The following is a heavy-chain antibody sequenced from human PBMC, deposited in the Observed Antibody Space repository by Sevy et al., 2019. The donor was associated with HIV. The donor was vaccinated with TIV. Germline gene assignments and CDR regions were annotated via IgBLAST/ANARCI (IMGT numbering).Heavy chain of an antibody. CDR3: ARGKSGYGYALNY. Sequence: GGSLRLSCSASGFSFFNAWMTWVRQAPGKGLEGVSVIHSDDTTYHADSVKDRFTISRDNFKNTLYLHMSSLRAEDTAVYYCARGKSGYGYALNYWGQGTLVTVSS. V-gene: IGHV3-66*01. CDR2: IHSDDTT. CDR1: GFSFFNAW. J-gene: IGHJ4*02. D-gene: IGHD5-18*01.